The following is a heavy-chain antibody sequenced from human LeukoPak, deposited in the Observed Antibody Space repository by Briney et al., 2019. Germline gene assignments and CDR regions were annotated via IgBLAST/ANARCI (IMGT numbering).Heavy chain of an antibody. CDR3: ARHEAQDFDY. J-gene: IGHJ4*02. V-gene: IGHV4-39*01. CDR1: GGSISSSNYY. CDR2: IYYSGTT. Sequence: SETLSLTCTVSGGSISSSNYYWGWIRQPPGKGLEWIGSIYYSGTTYYNSSLKSRVIISVDTSKNQFSLKLTSVTATDTAVYYCARHEAQDFDYWGQGTLVTVSS.